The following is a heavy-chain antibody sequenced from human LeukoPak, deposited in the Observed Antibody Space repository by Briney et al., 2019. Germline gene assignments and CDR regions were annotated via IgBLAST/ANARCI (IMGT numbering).Heavy chain of an antibody. J-gene: IGHJ6*02. CDR1: GYIFTSYW. V-gene: IGHV5-51*01. Sequence: GESLQISCKGSGYIFTSYWIAWVRQLPGKGLEGMGIIYPGDSDTKYSPSFQGQVTISADKSISTAFLQWSSLRASDTAMYYCARQFSYGPVYVLDVWAQGTTVTVSS. CDR3: ARQFSYGPVYVLDV. CDR2: IYPGDSDT. D-gene: IGHD5-18*01.